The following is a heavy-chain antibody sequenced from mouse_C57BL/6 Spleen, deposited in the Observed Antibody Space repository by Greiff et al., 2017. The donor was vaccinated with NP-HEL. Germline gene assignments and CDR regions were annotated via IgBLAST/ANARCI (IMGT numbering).Heavy chain of an antibody. V-gene: IGHV1-81*01. CDR2: IYPRSGNT. CDR1: GYTFTSYG. J-gene: IGHJ1*03. Sequence: VKLQESGAELARPGASVKLSCTASGYTFTSYGISWVKQRTGQGLEWIGEIYPRSGNTYYNEKFKGKATLTADKSSSPAYMELRSLTSEDSAVYFWARSDFEGYFDVWGTGTTVTVSS. CDR3: ARSDFEGYFDV.